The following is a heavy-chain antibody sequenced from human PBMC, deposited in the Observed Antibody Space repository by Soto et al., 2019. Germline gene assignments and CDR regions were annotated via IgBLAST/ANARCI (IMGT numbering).Heavy chain of an antibody. D-gene: IGHD3-9*01. Sequence: PGGSLRLSCAASGFTFTSYAMTWVRQAPGKGLEWVSGISGSGDSTNYADSVKGRFTISRDNSKNTFYLQMDSLRVEDTAVYYCARDRYVGWPYYYGMDVWGQGNTVTVSS. CDR2: ISGSGDST. J-gene: IGHJ6*02. CDR1: GFTFTSYA. V-gene: IGHV3-23*01. CDR3: ARDRYVGWPYYYGMDV.